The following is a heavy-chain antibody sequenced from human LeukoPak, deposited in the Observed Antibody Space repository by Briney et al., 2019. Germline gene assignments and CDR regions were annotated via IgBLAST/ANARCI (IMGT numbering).Heavy chain of an antibody. CDR2: ISSSGSTI. D-gene: IGHD6-13*01. Sequence: GGSLRLSCAASGFTFSSYEMNWVRQAPGKGLEWVSYISSSGSTIYYADSVKGRFTISRDNAKNSLYLRMNSLRAEDTAVYYCARDSRQQLVYYYYYYYMDVWGKGTTVTISS. CDR3: ARDSRQQLVYYYYYYYMDV. V-gene: IGHV3-48*03. J-gene: IGHJ6*03. CDR1: GFTFSSYE.